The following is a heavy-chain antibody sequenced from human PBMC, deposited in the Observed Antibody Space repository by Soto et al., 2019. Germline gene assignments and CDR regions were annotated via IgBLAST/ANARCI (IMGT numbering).Heavy chain of an antibody. CDR2: ISTTSGNT. D-gene: IGHD2-8*01. CDR1: GYTFSSYS. J-gene: IGHJ4*02. CDR3: ARDNGYYDF. V-gene: IGHV1-18*01. Sequence: QIQMVQSGAEVKQPGASVKISCKTSGYTFSSYSINWVRQAPGQGLEWMAWISTTSGNTHYAERVQGRVTVTLDKSARTAFMEMWGLXXDDTAVYFCARDNGYYDFWGQGTLVTVS.